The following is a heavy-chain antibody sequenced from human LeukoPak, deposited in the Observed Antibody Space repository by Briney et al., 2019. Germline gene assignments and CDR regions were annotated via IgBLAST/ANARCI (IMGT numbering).Heavy chain of an antibody. CDR2: LYSSGKT. Sequence: PGGSLRLSCAASGFTFSSYSMNWVRQAPGKGLECVSVLYSSGKTYYADPVQGRFTISRDDSKNTLYLQMNNLRVEDTAVYYCARDPGRVGDYWGQGTLVTVSS. J-gene: IGHJ4*02. CDR1: GFTFSSYS. D-gene: IGHD2-2*01. V-gene: IGHV3-53*01. CDR3: ARDPGRVGDY.